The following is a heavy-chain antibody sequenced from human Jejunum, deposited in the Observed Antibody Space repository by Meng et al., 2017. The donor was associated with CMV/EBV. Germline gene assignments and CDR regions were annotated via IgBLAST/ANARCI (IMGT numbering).Heavy chain of an antibody. CDR3: AKEAVAGTHLNWLDL. CDR2: SIPINDIT. D-gene: IGHD6-19*01. CDR1: GATFSSHG. J-gene: IGHJ5*02. Sequence: QVQLVQSGAEVKKPGSSVRVACKSSGATFSSHGISWVRQAPGQGLEWMGRSIPINDITNYAQKFQGRVTITADKSTGTVYMELSSLTAEDTAVYFCAKEAVAGTHLNWLDLWGQGSLVTVSS. V-gene: IGHV1-69*02.